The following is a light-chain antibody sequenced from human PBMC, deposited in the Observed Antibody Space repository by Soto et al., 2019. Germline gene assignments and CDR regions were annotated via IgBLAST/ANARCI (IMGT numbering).Light chain of an antibody. Sequence: EIVLTQSPVTLSLSPGERATLSCRASQSVSSYLAWYQQKPGQAPRLLISGASRRAAGIPDRFSGSGSGTDFTLTISRLESEDIAVYYCQQYDSSPRTFGQGTKVDIK. CDR1: QSVSSY. V-gene: IGKV3-20*01. CDR2: GAS. J-gene: IGKJ1*01. CDR3: QQYDSSPRT.